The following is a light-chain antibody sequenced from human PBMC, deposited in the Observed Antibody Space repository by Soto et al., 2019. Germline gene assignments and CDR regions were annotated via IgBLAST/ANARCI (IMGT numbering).Light chain of an antibody. CDR1: SSDVGGYNY. Sequence: QSALTQPASVSGSPGQSITISCTGTSSDVGGYNYVSWYQQYPGRVTKLLNYNVNHRSSGISNRFSGSTSGNTASLTISGLHAEDDAYYFCTSAATGSLYVFGSGTKLTVL. CDR3: TSAATGSLYV. J-gene: IGLJ1*01. CDR2: NVN. V-gene: IGLV2-14*01.